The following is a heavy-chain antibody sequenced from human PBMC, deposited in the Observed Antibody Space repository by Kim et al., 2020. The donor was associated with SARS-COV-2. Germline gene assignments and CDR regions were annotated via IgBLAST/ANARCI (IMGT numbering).Heavy chain of an antibody. J-gene: IGHJ6*02. D-gene: IGHD3-9*01. V-gene: IGHV3-49*03. CDR2: IRSKAYGGTT. Sequence: GGSLRLSCTASGFTFGDYAMSWFRQAPGKGLEWVGFIRSKAYGGTTEYAASVKGRFTISRDDSKSIAYLQMNSLKTEDTAVYYCTREYVLRYFDWLSRRNYYYGMDVWGQGTTVTVSS. CDR3: TREYVLRYFDWLSRRNYYYGMDV. CDR1: GFTFGDYA.